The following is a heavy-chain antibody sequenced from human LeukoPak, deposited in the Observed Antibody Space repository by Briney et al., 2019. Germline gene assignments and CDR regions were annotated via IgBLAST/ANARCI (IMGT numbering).Heavy chain of an antibody. CDR3: ARVIVGATTSEWDDY. CDR1: GYSFTSYW. Sequence: GESLKISCKGFGYSFTSYWIGWVRQAPGQGLEWMGWISGYNGKTTYAQKFQGRVTMTTDTSTSTAYMELRSLRSDDTAVYYCARVIVGATTSEWDDYWGQGTLVTVSS. V-gene: IGHV1-18*04. CDR2: ISGYNGKT. J-gene: IGHJ4*02. D-gene: IGHD1-26*01.